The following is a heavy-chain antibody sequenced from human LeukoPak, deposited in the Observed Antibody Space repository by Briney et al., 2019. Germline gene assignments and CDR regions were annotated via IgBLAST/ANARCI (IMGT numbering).Heavy chain of an antibody. D-gene: IGHD6-13*01. CDR3: AKPLSAASGTDFDY. CDR1: GFTVSSNY. CDR2: LYSDGTT. J-gene: IGHJ4*02. Sequence: PAGGSLRLSCAASGFTVSSNYMSWVRQAPGKGLEWVSALYSDGTTYYADSVKGRFTISRDHSKNTLYLQMNSLRAEDTAVYYCAKPLSAASGTDFDYWGQGTLVTVSS. V-gene: IGHV3-66*04.